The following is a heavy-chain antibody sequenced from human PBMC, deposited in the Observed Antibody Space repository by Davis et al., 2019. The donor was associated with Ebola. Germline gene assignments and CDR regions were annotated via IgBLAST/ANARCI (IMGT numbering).Heavy chain of an antibody. V-gene: IGHV3-13*01. D-gene: IGHD3-3*01. CDR2: IGTAGDT. CDR1: GFIFRIYD. CDR3: ASAIFGGVSMDF. Sequence: GESLKISCAASGFIFRIYDMHWVRQVPGKGLEWVSSIGTAGDTYYPGSVKGRFTISRANVKNSLYLQMNSLRAGDTAVYYCASAIFGGVSMDFWGQGTTVTVSS. J-gene: IGHJ6*02.